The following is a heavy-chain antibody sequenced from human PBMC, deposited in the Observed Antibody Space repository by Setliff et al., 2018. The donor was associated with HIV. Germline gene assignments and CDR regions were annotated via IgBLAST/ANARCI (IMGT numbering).Heavy chain of an antibody. J-gene: IGHJ6*03. CDR2: IYYRGST. D-gene: IGHD6-13*01. CDR1: GGSISSSSYY. Sequence: SETLSLTCTVSGGSISSSSYYWGWIRQPPGKGLQWIGSIYYRGSTYYNSSLKSRVTIAVDTSKNQFSLKLRSVTAADTALYYCAGGRYRSRWYASDHYYIDVWGKGTTVTVSS. V-gene: IGHV4-39*01. CDR3: AGGRYRSRWYASDHYYIDV.